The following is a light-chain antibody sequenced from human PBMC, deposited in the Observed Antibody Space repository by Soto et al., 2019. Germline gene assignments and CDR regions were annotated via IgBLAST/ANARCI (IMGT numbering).Light chain of an antibody. CDR1: QGISSA. V-gene: IGKV1-13*02. CDR3: QQFSSYPYT. J-gene: IGKJ2*01. Sequence: AIQLTQSPSSLSASVGDRVTITCRTSQGISSALAWYQQKPGKAPQLLIYAASSLESGVPSRFSGSGSGTDFTLTISSLQPEDFATYFCQQFSSYPYTFGQGTKLEI. CDR2: AAS.